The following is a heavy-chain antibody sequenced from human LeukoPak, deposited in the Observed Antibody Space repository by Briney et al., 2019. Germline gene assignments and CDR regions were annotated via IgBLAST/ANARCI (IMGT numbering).Heavy chain of an antibody. V-gene: IGHV3-7*05. CDR1: GFTFSRYW. Sequence: SGRSLRLACAASGFTFSRYWMTWVRQAPGKGLEWVANIKQEGSEQYYVDSVRGRFTISRDNTKNSLYLQMNSLGVEDTAVYYCATDWSGDDRFDYWGQGTLVTVSS. J-gene: IGHJ4*02. D-gene: IGHD3-3*01. CDR2: IKQEGSEQ. CDR3: ATDWSGDDRFDY.